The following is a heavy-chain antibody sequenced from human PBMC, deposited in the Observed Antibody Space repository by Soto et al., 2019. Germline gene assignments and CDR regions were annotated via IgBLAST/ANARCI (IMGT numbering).Heavy chain of an antibody. J-gene: IGHJ6*03. V-gene: IGHV1-24*01. Sequence: ASVKVSCKVSGYTLTELSMHWVRQAPGKGLEWMGGFDPEDGETIYAQKFQGRVTMTEDTSTDTAYMELSSLRSEDTAVYYCATGNPMVRGVIYGYYYYHMDVWGKGTTVTVSS. CDR2: FDPEDGET. CDR1: GYTLTELS. CDR3: ATGNPMVRGVIYGYYYYHMDV. D-gene: IGHD3-10*01.